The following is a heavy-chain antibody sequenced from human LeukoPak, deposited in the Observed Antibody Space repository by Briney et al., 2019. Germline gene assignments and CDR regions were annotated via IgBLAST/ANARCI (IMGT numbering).Heavy chain of an antibody. Sequence: SETLSLTCTVSGGSISSGGYYWSWIRQHPGTGLEWIGYIYYSGSTYYNPSLKSRVTISVDTSKNQFSLKLSSVTAADTAVYYCARGGQWLVPGWFDPWGQGTLVTVSS. CDR3: ARGGQWLVPGWFDP. J-gene: IGHJ5*02. CDR2: IYYSGST. CDR1: GGSISSGGYY. D-gene: IGHD6-19*01. V-gene: IGHV4-31*03.